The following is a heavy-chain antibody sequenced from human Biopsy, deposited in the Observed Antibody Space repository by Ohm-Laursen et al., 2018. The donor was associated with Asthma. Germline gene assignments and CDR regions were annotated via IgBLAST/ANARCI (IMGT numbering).Heavy chain of an antibody. CDR1: GDSLGSFINYA. CDR3: ARGYSGTDRIVYYYSGMEV. Sequence: SVKVSCKASGDSLGSFINYAISWVRQAPRQGLEWMGGLIPVLGTADYAPMFEGRVTITADESTGTAYLELTSLRFEDTAVYYCARGYSGTDRIVYYYSGMEVWGQGTTVTVSS. D-gene: IGHD5-12*01. CDR2: LIPVLGTA. V-gene: IGHV1-69*13. J-gene: IGHJ6*02.